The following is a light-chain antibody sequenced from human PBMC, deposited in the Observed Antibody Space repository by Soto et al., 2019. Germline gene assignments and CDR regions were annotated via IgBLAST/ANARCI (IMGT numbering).Light chain of an antibody. CDR3: SSYTISTTLV. CDR1: SSDIGAYNY. CDR2: DVT. V-gene: IGLV2-14*01. Sequence: QSVLTQPASVSGSPGQSITISCTGASSDIGAYNYVSWYQQYPGKAPKLMIYDVTNRPSGVSYRFSGSKSGNTASLTISGLQAEDEADYYCSSYTISTTLVFGGGTQLTVL. J-gene: IGLJ2*01.